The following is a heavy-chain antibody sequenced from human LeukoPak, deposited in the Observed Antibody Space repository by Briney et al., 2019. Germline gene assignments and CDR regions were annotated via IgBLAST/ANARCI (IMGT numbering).Heavy chain of an antibody. D-gene: IGHD2-8*02. Sequence: PSETLSLTCAVYGVSFSGYYWSWIRQPPGKGLEWIGEINHSGSTNYNPSLKSRVTISVDTSKNQLSLKLSSVTAADTAVYYCARALIWWHLYYFDYWGQGTLVTVSS. J-gene: IGHJ4*02. V-gene: IGHV4-34*01. CDR3: ARALIWWHLYYFDY. CDR1: GVSFSGYY. CDR2: INHSGST.